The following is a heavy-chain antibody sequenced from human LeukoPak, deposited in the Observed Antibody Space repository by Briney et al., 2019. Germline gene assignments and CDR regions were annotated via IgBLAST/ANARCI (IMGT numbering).Heavy chain of an antibody. CDR3: ARDYKYAFDN. CDR2: IGIDSGNT. Sequence: GGSLRLFCAASGFTFSDYSMNWVRQAPGTGLEWISYIGIDSGNTNYADSVKGRFTISGDKAKNSLYLQMNSLRVEDTAVYYCARDYKYAFDNWGQGTLVTVSS. J-gene: IGHJ4*02. V-gene: IGHV3-48*01. D-gene: IGHD5-24*01. CDR1: GFTFSDYS.